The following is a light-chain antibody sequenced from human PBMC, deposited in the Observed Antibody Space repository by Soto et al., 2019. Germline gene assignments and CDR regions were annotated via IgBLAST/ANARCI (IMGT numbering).Light chain of an antibody. CDR2: AAS. CDR1: QGISNY. J-gene: IGKJ1*01. CDR3: QKYDNAPWT. V-gene: IGKV1-27*01. Sequence: DIQMTQSPSSLSASVGDRVTITCRASQGISNYLAWYQQRPGKVPKLLIYAASALQSGVPSRFSGSGSGTDFTLTIGSLQPEDVATSYCQKYDNAPWTFGQGTKVEIK.